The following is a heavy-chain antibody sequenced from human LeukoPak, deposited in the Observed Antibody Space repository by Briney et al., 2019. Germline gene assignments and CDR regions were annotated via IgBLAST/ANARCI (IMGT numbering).Heavy chain of an antibody. J-gene: IGHJ4*02. Sequence: PGESLRLSCAASGFTFSSYGMHWVRQAPGKGLEWVAVIWYDGSNKYYADSVKGRFTISRDNSKNTLYLQMNSLRAEDTAVYYCAKVSGPYYDSSGYYGYFDYWGQGTLVTVSS. D-gene: IGHD3-22*01. CDR1: GFTFSSYG. CDR3: AKVSGPYYDSSGYYGYFDY. CDR2: IWYDGSNK. V-gene: IGHV3-33*06.